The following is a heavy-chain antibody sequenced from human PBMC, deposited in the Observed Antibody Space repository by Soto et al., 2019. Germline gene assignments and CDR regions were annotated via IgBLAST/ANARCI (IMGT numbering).Heavy chain of an antibody. V-gene: IGHV3-66*01. Sequence: GESLRLSCTASGFIVSDTYVNWVRQAPGKGLEWVSVISNRGDTHYADSVRGRFSLSRDISDNTLHLQMNNLRVEDTAVYYCAREPRYCRGGSCSITGDAYDIWGQGTMVTVSS. J-gene: IGHJ3*02. CDR1: GFIVSDTY. D-gene: IGHD2-15*01. CDR3: AREPRYCRGGSCSITGDAYDI. CDR2: ISNRGDT.